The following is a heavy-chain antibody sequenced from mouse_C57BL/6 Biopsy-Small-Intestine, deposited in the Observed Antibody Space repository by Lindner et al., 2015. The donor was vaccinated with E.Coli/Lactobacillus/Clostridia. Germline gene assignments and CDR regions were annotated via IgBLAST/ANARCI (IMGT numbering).Heavy chain of an antibody. Sequence: VQLQESGPEVVKPGASVKISCKASGYSFTGYYMNWVKQSPEKSLEWIGEINPGTGGTTYGQKFKAKATLTVDKSSSTAYMQLKSLTSEDSAVYYCARSYDYYDYWGQGTTLTVSS. CDR1: GYSFTGYY. CDR2: INPGTGGT. J-gene: IGHJ2*01. CDR3: ARSYDYYDY. D-gene: IGHD2-3*01. V-gene: IGHV1-42*01.